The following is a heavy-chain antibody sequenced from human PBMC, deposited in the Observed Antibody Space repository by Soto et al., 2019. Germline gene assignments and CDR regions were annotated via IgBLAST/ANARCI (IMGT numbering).Heavy chain of an antibody. Sequence: SETLSLTCSVSGGSFSSDSFIWSWVRQFPGKGLEWIGYINYSGTTYYNPSLRSRITMSVDTSKNQFSLNLSSVTAADTAVYYCARDHKWDGMDVWGQGTTVTVAS. CDR3: ARDHKWDGMDV. D-gene: IGHD1-26*01. J-gene: IGHJ6*02. CDR2: INYSGTT. CDR1: GGSFSSDSFI. V-gene: IGHV4-31*03.